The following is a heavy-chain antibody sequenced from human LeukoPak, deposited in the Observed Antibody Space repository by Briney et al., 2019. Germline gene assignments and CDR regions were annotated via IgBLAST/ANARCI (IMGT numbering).Heavy chain of an antibody. Sequence: GGSLRLSCAASGFTFSYYEMNWVRQAPGKGLEWVSYISNSGATIYYADSVKGRFTISRDNAKSSLFLQMNSLRAEDTALYYCARDSSSWYVSEHWGQGTLVTVSS. CDR1: GFTFSYYE. CDR2: ISNSGATI. V-gene: IGHV3-48*03. D-gene: IGHD6-13*01. J-gene: IGHJ1*01. CDR3: ARDSSSWYVSEH.